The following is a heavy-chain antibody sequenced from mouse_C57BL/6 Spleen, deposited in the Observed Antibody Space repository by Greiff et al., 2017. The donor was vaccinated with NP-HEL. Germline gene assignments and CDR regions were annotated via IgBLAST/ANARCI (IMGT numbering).Heavy chain of an antibody. CDR1: GYSFTDYN. D-gene: IGHD2-2*01. CDR2: INPNYGTT. J-gene: IGHJ4*01. Sequence: VQLKESGPELVKPGASVKISCKASGYSFTDYNMNWVKQSNGKSLEWIGVINPNYGTTSYNQKFKGKATLTVDQSSSTAYMQLNSLTSEDSAVYYCVNGYLYAMDYWGQGTSVTVSS. CDR3: VNGYLYAMDY. V-gene: IGHV1-39*01.